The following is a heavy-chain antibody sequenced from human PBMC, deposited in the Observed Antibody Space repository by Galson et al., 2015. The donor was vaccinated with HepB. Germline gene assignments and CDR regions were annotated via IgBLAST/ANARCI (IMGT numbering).Heavy chain of an antibody. J-gene: IGHJ6*03. Sequence: QSGAEVKKPGESLKISCKGSGYSFISYWIGWVRQMPGKGLEWMGIIYPGDSDTRYSPSFQGQVTISADKSISTAYLQWSRLQASDTAMYYCARQGRPNYDFWSAYTTYYYYMDVWGKGTTVTVSS. CDR3: ARQGRPNYDFWSAYTTYYYYMDV. CDR2: IYPGDSDT. CDR1: GYSFISYW. D-gene: IGHD3-3*01. V-gene: IGHV5-51*01.